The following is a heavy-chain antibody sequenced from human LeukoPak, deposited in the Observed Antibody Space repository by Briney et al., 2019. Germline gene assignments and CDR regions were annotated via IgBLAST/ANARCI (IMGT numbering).Heavy chain of an antibody. J-gene: IGHJ4*02. V-gene: IGHV3-53*01. CDR3: AKDLASTLPFDWLMAALPAYFDY. CDR2: MYSGGST. D-gene: IGHD3-9*01. CDR1: GFSVSSNY. Sequence: GGSLRLSCEASGFSVSSNYITWVRQAPGKGLEWVSVMYSGGSTYYAASVKGRFTISRDNSKNTLYLQMNCLRAEDTAVYYWAKDLASTLPFDWLMAALPAYFDYWGQGTLVTVSS.